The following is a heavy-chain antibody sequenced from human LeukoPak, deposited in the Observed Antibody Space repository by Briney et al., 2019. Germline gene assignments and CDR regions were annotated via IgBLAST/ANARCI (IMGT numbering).Heavy chain of an antibody. CDR2: INPNSEST. V-gene: IGHV1-2*02. Sequence: GASVKVSCKASGYTFKDHYIHWVRQAPGQRPEWMGLINPNSESTDNAQKFEARVTLTKDSTIGTTYMELRNLRSDDTAVYYCARGASYYASGAFYPWGQGTLVTVSS. J-gene: IGHJ5*02. CDR3: ARGASYYASGAFYP. D-gene: IGHD3-10*01. CDR1: GYTFKDHY.